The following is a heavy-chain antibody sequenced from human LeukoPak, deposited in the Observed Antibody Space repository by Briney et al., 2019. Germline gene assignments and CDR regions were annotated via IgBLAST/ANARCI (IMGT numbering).Heavy chain of an antibody. CDR2: IYYSGST. CDR3: ARYPRVTGSTN. Sequence: SETLSLTCTVSGGSISSSSYYWGWIRQPPGKGLEWIGSIYYSGSTYYNPSLKSRVTISVDTSKNQFSLKPSSVTAADTAVYYSARYPRVTGSTNWGQGTLVTVSS. V-gene: IGHV4-39*07. D-gene: IGHD1-7*01. CDR1: GGSISSSSYY. J-gene: IGHJ4*02.